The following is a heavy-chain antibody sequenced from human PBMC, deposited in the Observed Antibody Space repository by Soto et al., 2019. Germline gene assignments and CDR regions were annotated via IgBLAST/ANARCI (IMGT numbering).Heavy chain of an antibody. CDR1: RFTFSSYA. Sequence: QVQLVESGGGVVQPGRSLRLSCAASRFTFSSYAMHWVRQAPGKGLEWVAVISYDGSNKYYADSVKGRFTISRDNSKNTLDLQMSSLRAEDTAVYYCARETEALDYWGQGTLVTVSS. V-gene: IGHV3-30-3*01. CDR3: ARETEALDY. J-gene: IGHJ4*02. CDR2: ISYDGSNK.